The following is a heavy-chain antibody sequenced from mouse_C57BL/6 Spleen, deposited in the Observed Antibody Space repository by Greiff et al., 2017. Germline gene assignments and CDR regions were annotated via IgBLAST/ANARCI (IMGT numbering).Heavy chain of an antibody. Sequence: EVMLVQSGEGLVKPGGSLKLSCAASGFTFSSYAMSWVRQTPEKRLEWVAYISSGGDYINYADTVKGRFTISRDNARNTLYLQMSSLKSEDTAMYFCTGGNYDCGSAWLAYWGQGTLVTVSA. CDR3: TGGNYDCGSAWLAY. J-gene: IGHJ3*01. V-gene: IGHV5-9-1*02. CDR1: GFTFSSYA. CDR2: ISSGGDYI. D-gene: IGHD2-4*01.